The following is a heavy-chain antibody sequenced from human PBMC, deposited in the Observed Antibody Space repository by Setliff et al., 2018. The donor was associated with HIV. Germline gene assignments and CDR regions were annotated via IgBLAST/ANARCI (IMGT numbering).Heavy chain of an antibody. D-gene: IGHD3-3*01. CDR2: IYHSGST. V-gene: IGHV4-38-2*02. J-gene: IGHJ5*02. Sequence: PSETLSLTCAVSGYSISSGYYWGWIRQPPGKGLEWIGSIYHSGSTYYNPSLKSRVTISVDTSKNQFSLKLSSVTAADTAVYYCARDLRRANYNFWSGSSWFGPWGQGILVTVSS. CDR1: GYSISSGYY. CDR3: ARDLRRANYNFWSGSSWFGP.